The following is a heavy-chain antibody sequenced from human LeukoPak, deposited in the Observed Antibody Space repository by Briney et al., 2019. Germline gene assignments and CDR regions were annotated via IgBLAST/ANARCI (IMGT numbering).Heavy chain of an antibody. Sequence: SETLFLTCTVSGGSISSYYWSWIRQPPGKGLEWIGYIYYSGSTNYNPSLKSRVTISVDTSKNQFSLKLSSVTAADTAVYYCARDRAFDIWGQGTMVTVSS. CDR1: GGSISSYY. J-gene: IGHJ3*02. CDR2: IYYSGST. V-gene: IGHV4-59*01. CDR3: ARDRAFDI.